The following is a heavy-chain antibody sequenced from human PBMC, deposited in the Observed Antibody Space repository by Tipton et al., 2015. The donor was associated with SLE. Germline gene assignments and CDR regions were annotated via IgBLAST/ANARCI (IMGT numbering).Heavy chain of an antibody. J-gene: IGHJ4*02. V-gene: IGHV4-61*02. Sequence: TLSLTCTVSGGSISSGSYYWSWIRQPAGKGLEWIGRINTSGSTNYNPSLKSRVTISVDTSKNQFSLKLSSVTAADTAVYYCARDRPLGIAAALYFDYWGQGTLVTVSS. D-gene: IGHD6-13*01. CDR2: INTSGST. CDR1: GGSISSGSYY. CDR3: ARDRPLGIAAALYFDY.